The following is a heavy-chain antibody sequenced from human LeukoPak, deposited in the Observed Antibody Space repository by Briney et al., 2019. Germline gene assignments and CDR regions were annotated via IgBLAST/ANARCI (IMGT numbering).Heavy chain of an antibody. J-gene: IGHJ5*02. CDR1: GGSISSSNYY. V-gene: IGHV4-39*07. CDR2: INHSGST. Sequence: PSQTLSLTCTVSGGSISSSNYYWGWVRQSPGKGLEWIGEINHSGSTNYNPSLKSRVTISVDTSKNQFSLKLSSVTAADTAVYYCARRWGFDPWGQGTLVTVSS. D-gene: IGHD4-23*01. CDR3: ARRWGFDP.